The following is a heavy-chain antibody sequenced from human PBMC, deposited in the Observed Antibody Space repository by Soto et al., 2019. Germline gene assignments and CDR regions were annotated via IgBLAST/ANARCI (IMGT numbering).Heavy chain of an antibody. J-gene: IGHJ6*02. CDR3: ARDPPATRHGMDV. Sequence: EVQLVETGGGLIQPGGSLRLSCAASGFNVSSNYMSWVRQAPGKGLEWVSVIYSGGSTYYADSVRGRFTISRDNSENTLYLQMKSLRAEDTAVYYCARDPPATRHGMDVWGQGTTVTVSS. V-gene: IGHV3-53*02. CDR1: GFNVSSNY. CDR2: IYSGGST.